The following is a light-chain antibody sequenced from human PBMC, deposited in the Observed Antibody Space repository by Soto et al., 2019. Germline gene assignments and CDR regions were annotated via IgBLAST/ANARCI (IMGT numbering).Light chain of an antibody. Sequence: EIVLTQSPATLSLSPGERATLSCRASQSVSSYLAWYQQKPGQAPRLLIYDASNRATGIPARFSGSGSGTDFTLTISSLRPEDVVLYDGQGRSNWPRLTFGGGTKVEIK. CDR3: QGRSNWPRLT. CDR2: DAS. V-gene: IGKV3-11*01. J-gene: IGKJ4*01. CDR1: QSVSSY.